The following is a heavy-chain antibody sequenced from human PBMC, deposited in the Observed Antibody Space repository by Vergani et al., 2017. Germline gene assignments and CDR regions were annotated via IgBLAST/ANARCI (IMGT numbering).Heavy chain of an antibody. CDR2: IKSDGSIT. V-gene: IGHV3-74*01. CDR3: AKVRVRWEPKEDGYFDY. CDR1: GFSFSGYW. D-gene: IGHD1-26*01. Sequence: EVQLVESGGGLIHPGGSLRLSCEGSGFSFSGYWMHWVRQSPEKGLVWVSRIKSDGSITNYADSVKGRFTISRDNAKNTLYLQMNSLRAEDTAVYYCAKVRVRWEPKEDGYFDYWGQGTLVTVSS. J-gene: IGHJ4*02.